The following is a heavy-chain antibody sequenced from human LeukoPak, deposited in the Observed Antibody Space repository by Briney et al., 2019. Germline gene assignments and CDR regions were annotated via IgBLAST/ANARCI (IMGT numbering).Heavy chain of an antibody. CDR3: ARVPQLGMGRSYYYGMDV. J-gene: IGHJ6*02. Sequence: GGSLRLSCAASGFTFSDYYMSWIRQAPGKGLGWVSYISSSSSYTNYADSVKGRFTISRDNAKNSLYLQMNSLRAEDTAVYYCARVPQLGMGRSYYYGMDVWGQGTTVTVSS. CDR2: ISSSSSYT. V-gene: IGHV3-11*05. D-gene: IGHD7-27*01. CDR1: GFTFSDYY.